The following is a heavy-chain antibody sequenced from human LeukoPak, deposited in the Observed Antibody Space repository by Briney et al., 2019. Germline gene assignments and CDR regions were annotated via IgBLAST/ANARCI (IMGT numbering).Heavy chain of an antibody. Sequence: GGSLRLSCAASGFTFNNYAVSWVRQAPGKGLEWVSFTSGGGVTTSYADSVKGRFTISRDNSKNTLYLQMNSLRAEDTAVYYCAKDRVVAAAYYYYGMDVWGQGTTVTVSS. CDR1: GFTFNNYA. V-gene: IGHV3-23*01. D-gene: IGHD2-15*01. CDR3: AKDRVVAAAYYYYGMDV. J-gene: IGHJ6*02. CDR2: TSGGGVTT.